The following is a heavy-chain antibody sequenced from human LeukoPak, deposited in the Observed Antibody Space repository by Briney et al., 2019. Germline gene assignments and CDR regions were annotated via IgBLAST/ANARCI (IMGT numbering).Heavy chain of an antibody. D-gene: IGHD3-10*01. Sequence: PGGSLRLSCAASGFTFSSYAMSWVRQAPGKGLEWVSAISGSGGSTYYADSVKGRFTISRDNSKNTLYLQMNSLRAEDTAVYYCARDTTTAYGSGSYLDYWGQGTLVTVSS. V-gene: IGHV3-23*01. J-gene: IGHJ4*02. CDR3: ARDTTTAYGSGSYLDY. CDR2: ISGSGGST. CDR1: GFTFSSYA.